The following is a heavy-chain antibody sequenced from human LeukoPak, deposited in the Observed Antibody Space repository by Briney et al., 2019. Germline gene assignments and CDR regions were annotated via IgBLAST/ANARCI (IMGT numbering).Heavy chain of an antibody. Sequence: PSHTLSLTCAVYGCSFNDFYWNWIRQPPGKGMEWIGEINARGDTNYNPSLKSRVTISVDTSKNQFSLSLSSMSASDTAVYYCARGQVPAARGHNWFDPWGQGTLVTVSS. D-gene: IGHD2-2*01. CDR2: INARGDT. J-gene: IGHJ5*02. V-gene: IGHV4-34*01. CDR3: ARGQVPAARGHNWFDP. CDR1: GCSFNDFY.